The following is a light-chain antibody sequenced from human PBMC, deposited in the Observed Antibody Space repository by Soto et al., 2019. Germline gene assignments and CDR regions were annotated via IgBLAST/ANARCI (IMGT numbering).Light chain of an antibody. Sequence: DIQLTQSPSFLSASVGDRVTITCRASQGISSYLAWYQQKPGKAPKLLISTASTLQSGVPSRFSGSGSGTEFTLTISSLQPEDFATYYCHQYNNWPLTFGGGTKVEI. CDR2: TAS. CDR3: HQYNNWPLT. V-gene: IGKV1-9*01. J-gene: IGKJ4*01. CDR1: QGISSY.